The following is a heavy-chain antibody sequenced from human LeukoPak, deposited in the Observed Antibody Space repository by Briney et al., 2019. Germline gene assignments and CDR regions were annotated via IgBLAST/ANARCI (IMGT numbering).Heavy chain of an antibody. J-gene: IGHJ3*02. CDR1: GFTVSSNY. D-gene: IGHD6-13*01. CDR2: IYSGGST. V-gene: IGHV3-66*01. CDR3: ARDRSGSSWYGDAFDI. Sequence: GGSLRLSCAASGFTVSSNYMSWVRQAPGKGLEWVSVIYSGGSTYYADSVKGRFTISRDNSKYTLYLQMNSLRAEDTAVYYCARDRSGSSWYGDAFDIWGQGTMVTVSS.